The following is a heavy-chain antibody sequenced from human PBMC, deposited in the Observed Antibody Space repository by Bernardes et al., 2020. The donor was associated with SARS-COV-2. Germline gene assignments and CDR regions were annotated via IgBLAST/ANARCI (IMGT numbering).Heavy chain of an antibody. Sequence: ASVKVSCKASGYTFTGYYMHWVRQAPGQGLEWMGWINPNSGGTNYAQKFQGRVTMTRDTSISTAYMELSRLRSDDTAVYYCARGRGVMLFHRWSFDYWGQGTLVTVSS. D-gene: IGHD3-16*01. V-gene: IGHV1-2*02. CDR2: INPNSGGT. CDR3: ARGRGVMLFHRWSFDY. CDR1: GYTFTGYY. J-gene: IGHJ4*02.